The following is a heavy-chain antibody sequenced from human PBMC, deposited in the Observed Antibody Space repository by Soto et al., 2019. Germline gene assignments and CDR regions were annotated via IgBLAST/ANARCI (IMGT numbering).Heavy chain of an antibody. CDR2: ISAYNGNT. D-gene: IGHD2-15*01. J-gene: IGHJ4*02. Sequence: ASVEVSCKASGYTFASYGISWVRQAPGQGLEWMGWISAYNGNTNYAQKLQGRVTMTTDTSTSTAYMELRSLRSDDTAVYYCAREGRDIVVVVAATWAPSDYWGQGTLVTVSS. V-gene: IGHV1-18*01. CDR3: AREGRDIVVVVAATWAPSDY. CDR1: GYTFASYG.